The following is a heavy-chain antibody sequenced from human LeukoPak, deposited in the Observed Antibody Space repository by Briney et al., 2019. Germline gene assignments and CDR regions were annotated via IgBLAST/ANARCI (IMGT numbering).Heavy chain of an antibody. J-gene: IGHJ4*02. D-gene: IGHD3-22*01. CDR2: IYYSGST. CDR3: ARGQDYDNFDY. CDR1: GGSISSGDYY. V-gene: IGHV4-30-4*01. Sequence: SETLSLTCTVSGGSISSGDYYWSWIRQPPGKGLVWIGYIYYSGSTYYNPSLKSRVTISVDTSKNQFSLKLSSVTAADTAVYYCARGQDYDNFDYWGQGTLVTVSS.